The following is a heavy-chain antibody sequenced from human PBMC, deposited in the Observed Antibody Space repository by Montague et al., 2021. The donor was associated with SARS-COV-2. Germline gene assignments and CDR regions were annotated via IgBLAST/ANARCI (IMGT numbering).Heavy chain of an antibody. CDR2: ISSSSSYI. CDR3: ARDCYGSGACYYYYMDV. J-gene: IGHJ6*03. D-gene: IGHD3-10*01. Sequence: SRRLSCAASGFPLSSYSMNWVRQAPGKGLEWVSSISSSSSYIYYADSVKGRFTISRDNAKNSLYLQMNSLRAEDTAVYYCARDCYGSGACYYYYMDVWGKGTTVTVSS. CDR1: GFPLSSYS. V-gene: IGHV3-21*01.